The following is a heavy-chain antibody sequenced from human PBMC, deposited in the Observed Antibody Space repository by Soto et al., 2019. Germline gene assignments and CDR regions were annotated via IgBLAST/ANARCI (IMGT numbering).Heavy chain of an antibody. V-gene: IGHV4-34*02. CDR1: GGSFSGYY. Sequence: QVQLQQWGAGLLKPSETLSLTCAVYGGSFSGYYWSWIRQPPGKGLAWIGDINHSGSTNYNPSLKSRVNISADTSKNQFSLSLISVTAADTAGYYCARGITIVVGVKSRPLPATRYFDLWGRGTLVTVSS. J-gene: IGHJ2*01. CDR3: ARGITIVVGVKSRPLPATRYFDL. CDR2: INHSGST. D-gene: IGHD3-3*01.